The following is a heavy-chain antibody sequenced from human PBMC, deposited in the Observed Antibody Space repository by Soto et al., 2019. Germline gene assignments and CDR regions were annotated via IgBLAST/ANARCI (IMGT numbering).Heavy chain of an antibody. Sequence: QVRLAESGGGLVKPGGSLRLSCAVSGFIFRDYYMSWIRQAPGKGLEWISYISSSSSYTNYADSVKGRFTISRDNAKNSLYLQMNSLRAEDTAVYYCAREGPKVLRYFDWFPTMDVWGQGTTVTVSS. D-gene: IGHD3-9*01. CDR2: ISSSSSYT. CDR3: AREGPKVLRYFDWFPTMDV. J-gene: IGHJ6*02. CDR1: GFIFRDYY. V-gene: IGHV3-11*06.